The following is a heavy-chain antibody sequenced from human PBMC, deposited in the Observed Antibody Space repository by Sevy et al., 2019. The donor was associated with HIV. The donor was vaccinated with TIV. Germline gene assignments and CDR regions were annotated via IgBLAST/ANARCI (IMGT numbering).Heavy chain of an antibody. CDR3: AKETPGGFDP. D-gene: IGHD1-26*01. Sequence: GGSLRLSCAASGFTFSSYVISWVRQAPGKGLEWVSTISGGGGYTYYTDSVKGRFTISRDNSNNMVDLQMNSLRAEDTAVYYCAKETPGGFDPWGQGTLVTVSS. CDR1: GFTFSSYV. J-gene: IGHJ5*02. CDR2: ISGGGGYT. V-gene: IGHV3-23*01.